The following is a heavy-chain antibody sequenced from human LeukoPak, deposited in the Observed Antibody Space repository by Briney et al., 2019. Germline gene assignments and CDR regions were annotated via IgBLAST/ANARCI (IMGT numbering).Heavy chain of an antibody. D-gene: IGHD3-10*01. V-gene: IGHV4-4*07. Sequence: PSETLSHTCTVSGGSISSYYWSWIRQPAGKGLEWIGRIYTSGSTNYNPSLKSRVTMSVDTSKNQFSLKLSSETAADTAVYYCAREGYGSGSYPALNKHHNWFDPWGQGTLVTVSS. J-gene: IGHJ5*02. CDR3: AREGYGSGSYPALNKHHNWFDP. CDR1: GGSISSYY. CDR2: IYTSGST.